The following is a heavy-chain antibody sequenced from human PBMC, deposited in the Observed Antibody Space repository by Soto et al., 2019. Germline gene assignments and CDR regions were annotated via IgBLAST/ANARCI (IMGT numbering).Heavy chain of an antibody. CDR2: IYYSGST. V-gene: IGHV4-31*03. CDR1: GGSISSGGYY. Sequence: QVQLQESGPGLVKPSQTLSLTCTVSGGSISSGGYYWSWIRQHPGKGLEWIGYIYYSGSTYYNPSLKGRVTISVDTSKNQFSLKLSSVTAADTAVYYCARSVAVAGKPNWFDPWGQGTLVTVSS. J-gene: IGHJ5*02. D-gene: IGHD6-19*01. CDR3: ARSVAVAGKPNWFDP.